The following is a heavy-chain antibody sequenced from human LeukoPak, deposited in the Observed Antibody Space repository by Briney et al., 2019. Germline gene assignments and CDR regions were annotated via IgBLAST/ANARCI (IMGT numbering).Heavy chain of an antibody. CDR3: AKAETYYDILTGYYFDY. V-gene: IGHV3-33*06. Sequence: PGRSLRLSCAASGFTFSSYGMHWVRQAPGKGLEWVAVIWCDGSNKYYADSVKGRFTISRDNSKNTLYLQMNSLRAEDTAVYYCAKAETYYDILTGYYFDYWGQGTLVTVSS. D-gene: IGHD3-9*01. J-gene: IGHJ4*02. CDR1: GFTFSSYG. CDR2: IWCDGSNK.